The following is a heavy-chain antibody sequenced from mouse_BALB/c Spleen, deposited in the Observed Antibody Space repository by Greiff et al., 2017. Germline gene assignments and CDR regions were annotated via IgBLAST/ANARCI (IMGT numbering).Heavy chain of an antibody. J-gene: IGHJ2*01. CDR2: ISYSGST. CDR1: GYSITSDYA. V-gene: IGHV3-2*02. Sequence: ESGPGLVKPSQSLSLTCTVTGYSITSDYAWNWIRQFPGNKLEWMGYISYSGSTSYNPSLKSRISITRDTSKNQFFLQLNSVTTEDTATYYCARGVLYYPFDYWGQGTTLTVSS. CDR3: ARGVLYYPFDY. D-gene: IGHD1-1*01.